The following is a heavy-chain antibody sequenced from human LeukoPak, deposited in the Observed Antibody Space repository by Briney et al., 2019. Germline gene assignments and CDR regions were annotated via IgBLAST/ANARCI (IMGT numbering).Heavy chain of an antibody. D-gene: IGHD3-22*01. V-gene: IGHV3-53*01. CDR1: GFTVSSNY. CDR2: IYSGGST. J-gene: IGHJ4*02. CDR3: ARSPPGHYDSSGYYPSLFDY. Sequence: GGSLRLSCAASGFTVSSNYMSWVRQAPGKGLEWVSVIYSGGSTYYADSVKGRFTISRDNAKNSLYLQMNSLRAEDTALYHCARSPPGHYDSSGYYPSLFDYWGQGTLVTVSS.